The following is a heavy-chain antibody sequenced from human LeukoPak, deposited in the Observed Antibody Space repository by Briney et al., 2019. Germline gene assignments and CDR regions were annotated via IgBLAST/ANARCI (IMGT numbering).Heavy chain of an antibody. CDR1: GFTFSSYA. Sequence: PGGSLRLSCAASGFTFSSYAMHRVRQAPGKGLEWVAVISYDGSNKYYADSVKGRFTISGDNSKNTLYLQMNSLRAEDTAVYYCARGRGIFGVVIYYYYYMDVWGKGTTVTVSS. CDR3: ARGRGIFGVVIYYYYYMDV. V-gene: IGHV3-30*04. J-gene: IGHJ6*03. CDR2: ISYDGSNK. D-gene: IGHD3-3*01.